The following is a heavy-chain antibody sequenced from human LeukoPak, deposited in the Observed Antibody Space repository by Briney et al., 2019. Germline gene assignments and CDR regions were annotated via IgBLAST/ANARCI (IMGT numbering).Heavy chain of an antibody. J-gene: IGHJ4*02. CDR3: ARDLAVDTAMPKGY. Sequence: SETLSLTCTVSGGSISSSSYYWGWIRQPPGKGLEWIGSIYYSGSTYYNPSLKSRVTISVDTSKNQFSLKLSSVTAADTAVYYCARDLAVDTAMPKGYWGQGTLVTVSS. D-gene: IGHD5-18*01. CDR1: GGSISSSSYY. V-gene: IGHV4-39*07. CDR2: IYYSGST.